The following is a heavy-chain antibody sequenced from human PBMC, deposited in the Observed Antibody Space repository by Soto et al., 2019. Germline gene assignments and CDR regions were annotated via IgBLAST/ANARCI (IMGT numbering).Heavy chain of an antibody. CDR3: ASSKGGWVDP. CDR1: GGSISSSSYY. Sequence: QPQLQESGPGLVKPSETLSLTCTVSGGSISSSSYYWGWIRQPPGKGPEWIGSIYYSGTTYYNPSLKSRVTISVDTSKNQFSLKLSSVTAADTAVYYCASSKGGWVDPWGQGTLVTVSS. CDR2: IYYSGTT. V-gene: IGHV4-39*01. D-gene: IGHD3-16*01. J-gene: IGHJ5*02.